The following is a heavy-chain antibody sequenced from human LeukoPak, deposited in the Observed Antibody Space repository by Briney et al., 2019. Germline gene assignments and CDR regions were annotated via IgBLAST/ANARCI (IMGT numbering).Heavy chain of an antibody. J-gene: IGHJ6*02. Sequence: ASVKVSCKASGYTFTGYYMNWVRQAPGQGLEWMGRINPNSGGTKYAQKFQGRVTMTRDTSINTAYMELSRLRSDDTAVYYCAREDRNPKYYYYYGMDVWGQGTKVTVSS. CDR2: INPNSGGT. D-gene: IGHD1-14*01. V-gene: IGHV1-2*06. CDR1: GYTFTGYY. CDR3: AREDRNPKYYYYYGMDV.